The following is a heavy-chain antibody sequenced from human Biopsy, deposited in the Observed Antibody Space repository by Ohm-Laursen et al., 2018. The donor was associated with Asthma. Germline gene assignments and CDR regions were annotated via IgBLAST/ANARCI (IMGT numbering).Heavy chain of an antibody. CDR2: IMTVFGTT. V-gene: IGHV1-69*13. D-gene: IGHD6-19*01. CDR3: ARCQVGYSSGWSLLLKKIYYSGMDV. Sequence: SVKVSCKAPGGTFSNFAISWVRQAPGQGLEWLGGIMTVFGTTNYAQKFQGRVTITADGSTSTAYMEVTSLRSEDTAIYYWARCQVGYSSGWSLLLKKIYYSGMDVWGQGTTVIVSS. J-gene: IGHJ6*02. CDR1: GGTFSNFA.